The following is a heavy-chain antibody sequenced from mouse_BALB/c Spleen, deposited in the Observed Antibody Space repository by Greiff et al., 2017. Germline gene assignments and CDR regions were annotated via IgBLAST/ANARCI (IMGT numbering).Heavy chain of an antibody. J-gene: IGHJ2*01. CDR1: GYAFSSSW. V-gene: IGHV1-82*01. CDR2: IYPGDGDT. Sequence: QVQLQQSGPELVKPGASVKISCKASGYAFSSSWMNWVKQRPGQGLEWIGRIYPGDGDTNYNGKFKGKATLTADKSSSTAYMQLSSLTSVDSAVYFCARWGLRYFDYWGQGTTLTVSS. D-gene: IGHD2-4*01. CDR3: ARWGLRYFDY.